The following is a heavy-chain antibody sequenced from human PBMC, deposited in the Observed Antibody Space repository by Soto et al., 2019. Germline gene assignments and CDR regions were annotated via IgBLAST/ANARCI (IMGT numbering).Heavy chain of an antibody. CDR1: GYSFSFYW. CDR2: MYPDDSDI. Sequence: PGESLKISCKASGYSFSFYWIGWVRQMPGKGLEWMAIMYPDDSDIRYSPSFEAHVTISADKSTSTAFLQWSCLKASDTAMYYCATAYVYDFENSNYYRDAFDIWGQGTLVTVSS. CDR3: ATAYVYDFENSNYYRDAFDI. V-gene: IGHV5-51*01. J-gene: IGHJ3*02. D-gene: IGHD3-22*01.